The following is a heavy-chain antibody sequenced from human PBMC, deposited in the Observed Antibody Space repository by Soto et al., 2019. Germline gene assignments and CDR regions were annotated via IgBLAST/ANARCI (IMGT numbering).Heavy chain of an antibody. D-gene: IGHD6-19*01. CDR1: GFTFSSYA. V-gene: IGHV3-23*01. J-gene: IGHJ3*02. CDR3: AKTANGWFSAFDI. CDR2: ISGSGGTT. Sequence: EVQLLESGGGLVQPGGSLRLSCAASGFTFSSYAMSWVRQAPGKWLEWVSAISGSGGTTYYADSVKGRFTFSRDNSTKTLYLQMTSLRAEYTAVNYWAKTANGWFSAFDIWGQGKMVTVSS.